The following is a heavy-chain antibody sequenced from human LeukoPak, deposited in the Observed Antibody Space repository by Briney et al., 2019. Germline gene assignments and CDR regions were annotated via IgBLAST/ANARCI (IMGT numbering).Heavy chain of an antibody. D-gene: IGHD1-26*01. Sequence: SETLSLTCTVSGGSISGHYWSWIRQPPGKGLEWIGFVSCNGNTNYNPSLNGRVTISLDTSKSQFSLSLSSVTAADTAVYFCARGGASSRFFGYWGQGTLVTVSS. CDR3: ARGGASSRFFGY. CDR2: VSCNGNT. J-gene: IGHJ4*02. V-gene: IGHV4-59*11. CDR1: GGSISGHY.